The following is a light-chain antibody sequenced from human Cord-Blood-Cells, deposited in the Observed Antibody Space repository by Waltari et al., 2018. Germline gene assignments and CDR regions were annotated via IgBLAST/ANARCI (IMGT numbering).Light chain of an antibody. Sequence: EIVMTQSPATLSVSPGERATLSCRASQSVSSNLAWYQQKPGQAPRLLIYGASIRATGIPARFSGSGSGTEFTLTISSLQSEDFAVYYYQQYNNWPRLTFGGGTKVEIK. CDR1: QSVSSN. V-gene: IGKV3D-15*01. CDR3: QQYNNWPRLT. J-gene: IGKJ4*01. CDR2: GAS.